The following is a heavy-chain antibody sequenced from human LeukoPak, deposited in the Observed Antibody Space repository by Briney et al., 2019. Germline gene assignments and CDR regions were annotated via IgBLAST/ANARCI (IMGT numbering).Heavy chain of an antibody. CDR2: ISSSSTI. CDR1: GFTFGDYA. V-gene: IGHV3-69-1*01. Sequence: GGSLRLSCTASGFTFGDYAMSWFRQAPGKGLEWVSYISSSSTIYYADSVKGRFTISRDNAKNSLYLQMNSLRAEDTAVYYCASILTGTTSGYYYMDVWGKGTTVTVSS. D-gene: IGHD1-7*01. J-gene: IGHJ6*03. CDR3: ASILTGTTSGYYYMDV.